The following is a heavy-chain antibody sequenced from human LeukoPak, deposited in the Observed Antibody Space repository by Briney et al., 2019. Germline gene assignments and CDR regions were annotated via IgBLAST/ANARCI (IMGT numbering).Heavy chain of an antibody. CDR2: IRYDGSNE. Sequence: GGSLRLSCAASGFTFSSYGMHWVCQAPGKGLEWVAFIRYDGSNEYYADSVTGRFTISRDNSKNTLYLQMNSLRAEDTAVYYCAKDKGVYDLFDYWGQGTLVTVSS. V-gene: IGHV3-30*02. CDR1: GFTFSSYG. D-gene: IGHD5/OR15-5a*01. CDR3: AKDKGVYDLFDY. J-gene: IGHJ4*02.